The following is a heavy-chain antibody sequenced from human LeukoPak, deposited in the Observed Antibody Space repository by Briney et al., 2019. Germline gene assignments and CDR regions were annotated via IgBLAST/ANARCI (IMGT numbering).Heavy chain of an antibody. J-gene: IGHJ4*02. Sequence: KGXAYTFTSYWIGWVRQMPGKGREWMGIIYPGDSHTRYSPSFQGQVTISADKSISTAYLQWSSLKASDTAMYYCARHLNGDSPDYWGQGTLVTVSS. D-gene: IGHD7-27*01. CDR2: IYPGDSHT. V-gene: IGHV5-51*01. CDR3: ARHLNGDSPDY. CDR1: AYTFTSYW.